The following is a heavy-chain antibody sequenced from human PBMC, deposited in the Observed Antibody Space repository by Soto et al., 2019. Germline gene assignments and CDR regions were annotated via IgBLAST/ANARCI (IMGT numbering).Heavy chain of an antibody. J-gene: IGHJ6*02. CDR1: GFTFSSYG. CDR3: AKETYGSGSYSHYYYYGMDV. D-gene: IGHD3-10*01. Sequence: SLRLSCAASGFTFSSYGMHWVRQAPGKGLEWVAVISYDGSNKYYADSVKGRFTISRDNSKNTLYLQMNSLRAEDTAVYYCAKETYGSGSYSHYYYYGMDVWGQGTTVTVSS. CDR2: ISYDGSNK. V-gene: IGHV3-30*18.